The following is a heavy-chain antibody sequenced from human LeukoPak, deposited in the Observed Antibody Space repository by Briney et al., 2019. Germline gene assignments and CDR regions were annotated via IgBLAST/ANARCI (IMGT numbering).Heavy chain of an antibody. Sequence: PGGSLRLSCAASGFTFSSYDMHWVRQATGKGLEWASAIGTAGDTYYPGSVKGRFTISRENAKNSLYLQMNSLRAGDTAVYYCARGGYSISDAFDIWGQGTMVTVSS. J-gene: IGHJ3*02. CDR2: IGTAGDT. D-gene: IGHD6-6*01. CDR3: ARGGYSISDAFDI. CDR1: GFTFSSYD. V-gene: IGHV3-13*01.